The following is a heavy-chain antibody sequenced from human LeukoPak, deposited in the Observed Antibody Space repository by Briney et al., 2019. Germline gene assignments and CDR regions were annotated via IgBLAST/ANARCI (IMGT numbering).Heavy chain of an antibody. Sequence: PGGSLRPSCAASGFTFSSYAMSWVRQAPGKGLVWASRITNDGSSTTYADSVKGRFTISRDSAKNMLYLQVNSLRAEDTAVYYCARIEWERLGRAFDIWGQGTMVTVSS. CDR1: GFTFSSYA. CDR2: ITNDGSST. V-gene: IGHV3-74*01. D-gene: IGHD1-26*01. J-gene: IGHJ3*02. CDR3: ARIEWERLGRAFDI.